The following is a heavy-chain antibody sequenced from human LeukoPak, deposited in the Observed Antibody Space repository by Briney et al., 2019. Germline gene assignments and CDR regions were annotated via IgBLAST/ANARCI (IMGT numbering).Heavy chain of an antibody. V-gene: IGHV4-59*08. CDR3: ARGRYCSSTSCYDYYYYYMDV. J-gene: IGHJ6*03. CDR1: DDSITMYY. D-gene: IGHD2-2*01. Sequence: SETLSLTCSVSDDSITMYYWTWIRQPPGKGLEWIGYVDHTGSTNYNPSLKSRVTISVDTSKNQFSLKLSSVTAADTAVYYCARGRYCSSTSCYDYYYYYMDVWGKGTTVTISS. CDR2: VDHTGST.